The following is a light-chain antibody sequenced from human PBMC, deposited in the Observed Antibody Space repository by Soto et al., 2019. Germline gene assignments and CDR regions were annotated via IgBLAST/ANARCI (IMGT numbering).Light chain of an antibody. CDR1: ESVRSN. Sequence: EIVLTQSPAALSVSPGERATLSCRASESVRSNLAWFQQKPGQAPRLLIFGASTRATGIPTRFTGSGSGTEFTLTIGSLQSEALAVYYCQQYYNWPAYTFGQGTKVDIK. J-gene: IGKJ2*01. V-gene: IGKV3-15*01. CDR3: QQYYNWPAYT. CDR2: GAS.